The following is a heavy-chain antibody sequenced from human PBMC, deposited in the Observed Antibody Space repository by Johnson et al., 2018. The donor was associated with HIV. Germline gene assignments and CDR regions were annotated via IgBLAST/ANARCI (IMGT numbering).Heavy chain of an antibody. J-gene: IGHJ3*02. CDR2: IRSKAYGGTT. D-gene: IGHD3-22*01. CDR1: GFTFGDYA. Sequence: VQLVESAGGLVQPGRSLRLSCTASGFTFGDYAMSWVRQAPGKGLEWVGFIRSKAYGGTTEYAASVRGRFSISRDDSNSIAYLQMNSLKADDTAVYYCTRGGWDINGYYSPFDSFDIWGQGTMVTVSS. V-gene: IGHV3-49*04. CDR3: TRGGWDINGYYSPFDSFDI.